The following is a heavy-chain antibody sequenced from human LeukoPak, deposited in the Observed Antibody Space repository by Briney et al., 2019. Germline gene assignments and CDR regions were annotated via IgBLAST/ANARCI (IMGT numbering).Heavy chain of an antibody. V-gene: IGHV1-18*01. J-gene: IGHJ4*02. CDR2: ISAYTGNT. CDR3: ARDLGDDFWSPGYFDY. CDR1: GYTFTNYG. Sequence: ASVSVSCKASGYTFTNYGLSWVRQAPGQGLEWMGWISAYTGNTNYAQKLQGRVTMTTDTSTSTAYMELRSLRSDDTAVYYCARDLGDDFWSPGYFDYWGQGTLVTVSS. D-gene: IGHD3-3*01.